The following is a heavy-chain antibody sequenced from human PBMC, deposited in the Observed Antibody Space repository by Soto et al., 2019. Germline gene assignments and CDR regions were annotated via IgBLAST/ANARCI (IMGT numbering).Heavy chain of an antibody. CDR2: ISGSGNNT. D-gene: IGHD2-21*02. J-gene: IGHJ3*02. CDR1: GFIFSSYA. CDR3: AKDCAGDCYWASDGFDI. Sequence: EEQLLESGGGLVQPGGSLRLSCAGSGFIFSSYAMSWVRQAPGKGLEWVSVISGSGNNTYYVDSVKGRFTISRDNSKNRLYLQMNSLRAEDTAVYYCAKDCAGDCYWASDGFDIWGHGTMVTVST. V-gene: IGHV3-23*01.